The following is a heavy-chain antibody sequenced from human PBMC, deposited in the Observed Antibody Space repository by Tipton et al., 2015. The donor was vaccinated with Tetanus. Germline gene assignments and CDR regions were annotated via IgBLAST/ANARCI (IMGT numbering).Heavy chain of an antibody. D-gene: IGHD5-18*01. CDR3: ARLYSYGSLYWFDP. CDR1: GGSISSYY. Sequence: TLSLTCGVSGGSISSYYWSWIRQPPGKGLEWIGYIYYSGSTNYNPSLKSRVTMSLDTSKNQFSLKLSSVTAADTAVYYCARLYSYGSLYWFDPWGQGTLVTVSS. CDR2: IYYSGST. J-gene: IGHJ5*02. V-gene: IGHV4-59*12.